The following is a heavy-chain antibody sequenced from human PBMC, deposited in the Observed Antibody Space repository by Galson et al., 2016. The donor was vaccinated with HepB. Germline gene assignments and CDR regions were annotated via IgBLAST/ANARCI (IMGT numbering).Heavy chain of an antibody. V-gene: IGHV3-11*01. J-gene: IGHJ2*01. D-gene: IGHD5-18*01. CDR1: GFDFSAYY. Sequence: SLRLSCAASGFDFSAYYMTWIRQAPGKGPEWISDINSGGSSISYADSVKGRFTISRDNAKNSLHLQMSSLRADDTAVYYCAREVSAPNGYSWYFDLWGRGTLVTVSS. CDR2: INSGGSSI. CDR3: AREVSAPNGYSWYFDL.